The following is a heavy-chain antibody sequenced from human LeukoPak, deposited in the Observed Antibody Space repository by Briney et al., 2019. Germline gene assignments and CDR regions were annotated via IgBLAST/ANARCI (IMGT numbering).Heavy chain of an antibody. V-gene: IGHV4-39*07. Sequence: SETLSLTCTVSGGSISSSPYYWGWIRQPPGKGLEWIGSIYYSGTTHYNPSLESRVTISVDTSKNQFSLKLASVTAADTAIYYCARHEYSGSYFDYWGQGTLVTASS. CDR1: GGSISSSPYY. CDR3: ARHEYSGSYFDY. CDR2: IYYSGTT. D-gene: IGHD1-26*01. J-gene: IGHJ4*02.